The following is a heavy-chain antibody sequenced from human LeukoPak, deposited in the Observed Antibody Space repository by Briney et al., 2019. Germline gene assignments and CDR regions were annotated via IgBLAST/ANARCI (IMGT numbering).Heavy chain of an antibody. Sequence: GGSLRLSCVASGFTFSSYAMSWVRQAPGKGLEWVSAISGSGGSTYYADSVKGRFTISRDNSKNTLYLQMNSLRAEDTAVYYCAKDETYNYYGSGSYNYWGQGTLVTVSS. V-gene: IGHV3-23*01. CDR2: ISGSGGST. CDR3: AKDETYNYYGSGSYNY. D-gene: IGHD3-10*01. CDR1: GFTFSSYA. J-gene: IGHJ4*02.